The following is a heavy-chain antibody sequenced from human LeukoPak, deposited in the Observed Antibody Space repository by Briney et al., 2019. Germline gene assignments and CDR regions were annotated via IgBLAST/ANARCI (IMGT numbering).Heavy chain of an antibody. Sequence: ASVKVSCKASGYTFISYDINWVRQAPGQGLEWMGWMNPNSGNTGYAQKFQGRVTMTRNTSISTAYMELSNLRSEDTAVYYCARGRGKAYCGGDCYPDYWGQGTRVTVSS. D-gene: IGHD2-21*02. CDR1: GYTFISYD. CDR3: ARGRGKAYCGGDCYPDY. V-gene: IGHV1-8*01. J-gene: IGHJ4*02. CDR2: MNPNSGNT.